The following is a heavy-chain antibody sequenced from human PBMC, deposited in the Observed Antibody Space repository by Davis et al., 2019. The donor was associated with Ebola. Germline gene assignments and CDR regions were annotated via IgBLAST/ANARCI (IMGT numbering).Heavy chain of an antibody. CDR3: ASWGREGY. V-gene: IGHV4-31*02. Sequence: SCTVSGASISSDDYYWTWIRQHPGKGLEWIGYISYGGSTYYNPSLKSRVTISVDTSKNQFSLKLSSVTAADTAVYYCASWGREGYWGQGTLVTVSS. D-gene: IGHD3-16*01. CDR2: ISYGGST. J-gene: IGHJ4*02. CDR1: GASISSDDYY.